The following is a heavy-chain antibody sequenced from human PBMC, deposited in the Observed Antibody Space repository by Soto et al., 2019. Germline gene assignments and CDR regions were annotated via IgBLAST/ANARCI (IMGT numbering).Heavy chain of an antibody. V-gene: IGHV4-59*01. Sequence: SETLSLTCTVSGGSISSYYWSWIRQPPGKGLEWIGYIYYSGSTNYNPSLKSRVTVSVDTSKNQFSLKLSSVTAADTAVYYCASSPRERYVTVTTWSDYYYGMDVWGQGTTVTVSS. CDR1: GGSISSYY. D-gene: IGHD4-4*01. CDR3: ASSPRERYVTVTTWSDYYYGMDV. CDR2: IYYSGST. J-gene: IGHJ6*02.